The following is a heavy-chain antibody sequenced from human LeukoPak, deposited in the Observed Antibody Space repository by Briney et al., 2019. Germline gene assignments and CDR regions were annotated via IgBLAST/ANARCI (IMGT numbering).Heavy chain of an antibody. CDR2: ISYDGSNK. J-gene: IGHJ4*02. Sequence: TGGSLRLSCAASGFTFSSYWMSWVRQAPGKGLEWVAVISYDGSNKYYADSVKGRFTISRDNSKNTPYLQMNSLRAEDTAVYYCARDGGYSSSWYYFDYWGQGTLVTVSS. CDR1: GFTFSSYW. V-gene: IGHV3-30-3*01. D-gene: IGHD6-13*01. CDR3: ARDGGYSSSWYYFDY.